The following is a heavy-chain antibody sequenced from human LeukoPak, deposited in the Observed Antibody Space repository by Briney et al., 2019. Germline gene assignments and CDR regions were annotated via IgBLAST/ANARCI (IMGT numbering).Heavy chain of an antibody. CDR3: ARENPSGYYNRPIDY. Sequence: SETLSLTCTVSGASISSYYWSWIRQPPGKGLEWIGDIYYSGSIKYNPSLKSRVTMSVDSSKNQFSLKLSSVTAADTAIYYCARENPSGYYNRPIDYWGQGTLVTVSS. CDR2: IYYSGSI. V-gene: IGHV4-59*01. D-gene: IGHD3-22*01. CDR1: GASISSYY. J-gene: IGHJ4*02.